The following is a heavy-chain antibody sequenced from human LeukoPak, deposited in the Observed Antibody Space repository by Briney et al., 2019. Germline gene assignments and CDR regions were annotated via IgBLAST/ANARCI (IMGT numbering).Heavy chain of an antibody. J-gene: IGHJ4*02. CDR1: GYTITSYG. CDR3: ARESPPLLWFGELFTVRTNYFDY. Sequence: GASVKVSCKASGYTITSYGISWVRQAPGQGLEWMGWISAYNGNTNYAQKLQGRVTMTTDTSTSTAYMELRSLRSDDTAVYYCARESPPLLWFGELFTVRTNYFDYWGQGTLVTVSS. D-gene: IGHD3-10*01. CDR2: ISAYNGNT. V-gene: IGHV1-18*01.